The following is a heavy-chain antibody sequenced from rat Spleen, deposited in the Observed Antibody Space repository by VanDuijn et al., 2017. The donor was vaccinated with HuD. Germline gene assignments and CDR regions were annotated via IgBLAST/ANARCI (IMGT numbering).Heavy chain of an antibody. CDR2: ISPSGGGT. D-gene: IGHD1-3*01. CDR3: ARHELSHFFDD. Sequence: EVQLVESGGGLVQPGRSLKLSCAASGFTFSSYDMHWIRQAPKKGLEWVTSISPSGGGTYYRDSVKGRFTISRDNAKSTLYLQMDSLRSDDTATYYCARHELSHFFDDWGQGVMVTVSS. CDR1: GFTFSSYD. V-gene: IGHV5-19*01. J-gene: IGHJ2*01.